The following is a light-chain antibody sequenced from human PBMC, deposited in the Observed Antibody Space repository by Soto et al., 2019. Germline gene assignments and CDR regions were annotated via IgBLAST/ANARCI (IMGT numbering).Light chain of an antibody. J-gene: IGKJ5*01. CDR1: DNIAPW. V-gene: IGKV1-5*01. Sequence: DIQMTQSPSTLSASVGDRVAITCRASDNIAPWVAWYQQKPGKAPKLLIYAASTLQSGVPSRFSGSGSGTEFTLTISSLQPDDSATYYCRQHDSYPITFGQGTRLEIK. CDR2: AAS. CDR3: RQHDSYPIT.